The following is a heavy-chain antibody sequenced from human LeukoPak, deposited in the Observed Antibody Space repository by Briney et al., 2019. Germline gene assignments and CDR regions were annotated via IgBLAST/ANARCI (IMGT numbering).Heavy chain of an antibody. D-gene: IGHD3-10*01. CDR1: GGSFSGCY. CDR2: IYHSGST. J-gene: IGHJ5*02. CDR3: ARSWMVRGLSNWFDP. V-gene: IGHV4-34*01. Sequence: SETLSLTCAVYGGSFSGCYWSWIRQPPGKGLEWIGEIYHSGSTNYNPSLKSRVTISVDKSKNYFSLKLNSVTAADTAVYYCARSWMVRGLSNWFDPWGQGTLVTVSS.